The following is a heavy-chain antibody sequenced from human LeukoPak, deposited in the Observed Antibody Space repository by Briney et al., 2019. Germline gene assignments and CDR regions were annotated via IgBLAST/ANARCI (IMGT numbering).Heavy chain of an antibody. Sequence: PGGSLRLSCAASGFTFSSYSMNWVRQSPGKGLEWVANIKQDGSETYHVDSVKGRFTISRDNAKDSLYLEMNSLRAEDTAVYYCARGGQAGTGDVWGQGTLVTVSS. J-gene: IGHJ4*02. CDR1: GFTFSSYS. D-gene: IGHD2-21*02. CDR3: ARGGQAGTGDV. CDR2: IKQDGSET. V-gene: IGHV3-7*01.